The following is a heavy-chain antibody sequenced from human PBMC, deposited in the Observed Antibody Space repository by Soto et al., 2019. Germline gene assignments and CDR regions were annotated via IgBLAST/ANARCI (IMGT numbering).Heavy chain of an antibody. CDR1: GDSITSGDYY. D-gene: IGHD6-19*01. J-gene: IGHJ5*01. Sequence: QVQLQESGPGLVKPSQTLSLTCTVSGDSITSGDYYWSWVRQPPGKGLEWIGYIFYSGSTYYKASLNIRVTTSISMSRNQFYLKVNSVTGAETAVYYCARAEVAVAGSGWFDAWGHGNLVTVSS. CDR3: ARAEVAVAGSGWFDA. CDR2: IFYSGST. V-gene: IGHV4-30-4*01.